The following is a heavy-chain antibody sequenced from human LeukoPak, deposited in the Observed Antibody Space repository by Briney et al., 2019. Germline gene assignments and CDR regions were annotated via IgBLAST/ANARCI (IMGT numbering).Heavy chain of an antibody. J-gene: IGHJ4*02. V-gene: IGHV5-51*01. CDR3: AISAGSSSSWEFDY. CDR2: IYFGDSHT. D-gene: IGHD6-13*01. CDR1: GNRFTSYW. Sequence: GESLKISCKGSGNRFTSYWIGWVRQMPGKGLEWMGIIYFGDSHTRYSPSFQGQVTISADKSISTAYLQWSSLKASDTAIYYCAISAGSSSSWEFDYWGQGTLVTVSS.